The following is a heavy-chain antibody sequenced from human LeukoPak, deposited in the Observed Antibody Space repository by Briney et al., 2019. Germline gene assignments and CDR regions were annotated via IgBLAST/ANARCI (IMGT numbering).Heavy chain of an antibody. CDR2: INKNGREK. J-gene: IGHJ3*02. CDR3: ARGRSGGYTGDAFDI. D-gene: IGHD3-22*01. Sequence: GGYLRLSCAVAGLTFSTYWMTWVRQAPGKGLEWVASINKNGREKYYVDSVKGRFTISRDNAKNSLYLQMNSLRVEDTAVYYCARGRSGGYTGDAFDIWGQGTVVTVSS. V-gene: IGHV3-7*03. CDR1: GLTFSTYW.